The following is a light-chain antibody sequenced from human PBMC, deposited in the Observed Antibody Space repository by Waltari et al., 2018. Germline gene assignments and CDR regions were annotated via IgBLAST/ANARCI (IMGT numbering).Light chain of an antibody. J-gene: IGLJ3*02. CDR2: NHN. CDR1: SSNIGSNY. CDR3: ATWDTSLGDLWV. Sequence: QSVLTQPPSVSAAPGQTVTISCSGSSSNIGSNYVSWYQHLPRTAPKVLIYNHNERPAGLPARVSGSTSGTSATLVITGLHTGDEADYYCATWDTSLGDLWVFGGGTRLTVL. V-gene: IGLV1-51*01.